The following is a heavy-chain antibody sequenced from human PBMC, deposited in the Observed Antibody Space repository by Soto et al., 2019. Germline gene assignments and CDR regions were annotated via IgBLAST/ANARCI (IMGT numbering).Heavy chain of an antibody. V-gene: IGHV1-69*13. CDR1: GGTFSSYA. CDR2: IIPIFGTA. D-gene: IGHD4-17*01. J-gene: IGHJ6*02. CDR3: ARESSDYGDYVNYYYGMDV. Sequence: ASVKVSCKASGGTFSSYAISWVRQAPGQGLEWMGGIIPIFGTANYAQKFQGRVTITADESTSTAYMELSSLRSEDTAVYYCARESSDYGDYVNYYYGMDVWGQGTTVTVSS.